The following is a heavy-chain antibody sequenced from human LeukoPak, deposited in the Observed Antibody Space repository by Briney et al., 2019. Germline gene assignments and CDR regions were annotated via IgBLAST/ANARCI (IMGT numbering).Heavy chain of an antibody. CDR2: INPNSGGT. CDR1: GYTFTGYY. V-gene: IGHV1-2*02. J-gene: IGHJ6*03. Sequence: ASVKVSCKASGYTFTGYYMHWVRQAPGQGLEWMGWINPNSGGTNYAQKFQGRVTMTRDTSISPAYMELSRPRSDDTAVYYCARGYSGYLNPYYYMDVWGKGTTVTVSS. D-gene: IGHD5-12*01. CDR3: ARGYSGYLNPYYYMDV.